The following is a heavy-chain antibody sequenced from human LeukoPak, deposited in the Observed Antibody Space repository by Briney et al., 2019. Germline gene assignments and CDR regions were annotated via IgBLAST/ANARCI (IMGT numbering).Heavy chain of an antibody. Sequence: GGSLRLSCAASGFTFSSYEMNWVRQAPGKGLEWVSYISSTNSTIYYVDSVKGRFTISRDNAKNSLYLQMNSLRAEDTAVYYCASAGCSGGSCYFFGDYYMDVWGKGTTVTVSS. D-gene: IGHD2-15*01. J-gene: IGHJ6*03. CDR2: ISSTNSTI. CDR3: ASAGCSGGSCYFFGDYYMDV. V-gene: IGHV3-48*01. CDR1: GFTFSSYE.